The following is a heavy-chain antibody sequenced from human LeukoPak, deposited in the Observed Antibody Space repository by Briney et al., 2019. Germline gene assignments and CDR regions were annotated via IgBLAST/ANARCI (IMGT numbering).Heavy chain of an antibody. Sequence: PGGSLRLSCAASGFTFSSYAMSWVRQAPGKGLEWASSISSSGSSMYYADSVKGRFTISRDNAKNSLYLQMNSLRAEDTAVYYCAKWLVVGGQGTLVTVSS. V-gene: IGHV3-48*03. D-gene: IGHD6-19*01. CDR3: AKWLVV. J-gene: IGHJ4*02. CDR2: ISSSGSSM. CDR1: GFTFSSYA.